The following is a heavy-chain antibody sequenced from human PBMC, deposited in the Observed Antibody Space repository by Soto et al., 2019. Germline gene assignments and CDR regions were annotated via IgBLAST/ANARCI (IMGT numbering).Heavy chain of an antibody. Sequence: ASVKVSCKASGYTFTSYAMHWVRQAPGQRLEWMGWINAGNGNTKYSQKFQGRVTITRDTSASTAYMELSSLRSEDTAVYYCARDEAVAGTGDYWGQGTLVTVSS. J-gene: IGHJ4*02. V-gene: IGHV1-3*01. CDR2: INAGNGNT. D-gene: IGHD6-19*01. CDR1: GYTFTSYA. CDR3: ARDEAVAGTGDY.